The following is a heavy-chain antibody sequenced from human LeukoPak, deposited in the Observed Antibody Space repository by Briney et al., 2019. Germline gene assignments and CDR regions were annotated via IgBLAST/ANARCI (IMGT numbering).Heavy chain of an antibody. CDR3: ARGRYSGSYYRYYYYMDV. D-gene: IGHD1-26*01. CDR2: INHSGST. CDR1: GGSFSGYY. V-gene: IGHV4-34*01. J-gene: IGHJ6*03. Sequence: SETLSLTCAVYGGSFSGYYWSWIRQPPGKGLEWIGEINHSGSTNYTPSLKSRVTISVDTSKNQFSLKLSSVTPADTAVYYCARGRYSGSYYRYYYYMDVWGKGTTVTVSS.